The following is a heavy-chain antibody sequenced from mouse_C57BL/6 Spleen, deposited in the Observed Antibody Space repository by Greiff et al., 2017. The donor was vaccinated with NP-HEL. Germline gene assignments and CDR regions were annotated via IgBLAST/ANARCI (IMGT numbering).Heavy chain of an antibody. Sequence: EVQVVESGAELVKPGASVKLSCTASGFNIKDYYMHWVKQRTEQGLEWIGRIDPEDGDTKYAPKFQGKATITADTSSNTAYLQLSSLTSEDTAVYYCARSSAYYSNLYYFDYWGQGTTLTVSS. CDR3: ARSSAYYSNLYYFDY. D-gene: IGHD2-5*01. CDR2: IDPEDGDT. J-gene: IGHJ2*01. V-gene: IGHV14-2*01. CDR1: GFNIKDYY.